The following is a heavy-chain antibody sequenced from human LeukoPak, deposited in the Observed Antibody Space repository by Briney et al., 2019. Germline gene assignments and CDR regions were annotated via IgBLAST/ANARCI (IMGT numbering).Heavy chain of an antibody. CDR2: INHSGST. CDR1: GGSFSGYY. D-gene: IGHD3-9*01. Sequence: SETLSLTCAVYGGSFSGYYWSWIRQPPGKGLEWIGEINHSGSTNYNPSLKSRVTISVDTSKNQFSLKLSSVTAADTAVYYCARLGDVLRYFGQQDYWGQGTLVTVSS. J-gene: IGHJ4*02. CDR3: ARLGDVLRYFGQQDY. V-gene: IGHV4-34*01.